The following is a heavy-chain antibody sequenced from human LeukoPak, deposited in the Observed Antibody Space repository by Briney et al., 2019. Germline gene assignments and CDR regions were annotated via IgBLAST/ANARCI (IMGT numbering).Heavy chain of an antibody. Sequence: PGGSLRLSCAASGFTFSNAWMSWVRQAPGKGLEWVGRIKSKTDGGTTDYAAPVKGRFTISRDDSKNTLYLQMNSLKTEDTAVYYCTTVPPLRLGELSLSFDPWGEGTLVTVSS. CDR2: IKSKTDGGTT. CDR1: GFTFSNAW. CDR3: TTVPPLRLGELSLSFDP. V-gene: IGHV3-15*01. J-gene: IGHJ5*02. D-gene: IGHD3-16*02.